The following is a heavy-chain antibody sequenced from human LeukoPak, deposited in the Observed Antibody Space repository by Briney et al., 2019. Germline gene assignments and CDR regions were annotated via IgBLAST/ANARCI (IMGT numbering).Heavy chain of an antibody. V-gene: IGHV4-34*01. CDR3: ARGSGYYYDSSGYYGGAFDI. J-gene: IGHJ3*02. CDR2: INHSGST. CDR1: GGSFSGYY. Sequence: PSETLSLTCAVYGGSFSGYYWSWIRQPPGKGLEWIGEINHSGSTNYNPSLKSRVTISVDTSKNQFSLKLSSVTAADTAVYYCARGSGYYYDSSGYYGGAFDIWGQGTMVTVSS. D-gene: IGHD3-22*01.